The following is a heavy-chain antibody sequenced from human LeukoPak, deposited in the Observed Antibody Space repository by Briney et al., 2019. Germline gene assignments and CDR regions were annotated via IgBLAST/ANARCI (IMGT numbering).Heavy chain of an antibody. J-gene: IGHJ4*02. V-gene: IGHV3-7*01. D-gene: IGHD3-22*01. CDR1: GFTFSSYW. CDR2: IKQDGSEK. CDR3: AREGRYYYDSSGYYYGY. Sequence: PGGSLRLSCAASGFTFSSYWRSWVRQAPGKGLEGVANIKQDGSEKYYVDSVKGRFTISRDNAKNSLYLQMNSLRAEDTAVYYCAREGRYYYDSSGYYYGYWGQGTLVTVSS.